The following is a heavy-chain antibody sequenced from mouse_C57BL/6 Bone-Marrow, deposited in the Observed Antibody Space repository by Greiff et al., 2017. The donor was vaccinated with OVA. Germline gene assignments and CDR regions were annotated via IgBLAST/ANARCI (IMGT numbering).Heavy chain of an antibody. J-gene: IGHJ2*01. V-gene: IGHV14-4*01. CDR1: GFNIKDDY. D-gene: IGHD2-1*01. CDR3: TTLLLYY. Sequence: VQLQQSGAELVRPGASVKLSCTASGFNIKDDYMHWVKQRPERGLEWIGWIDPENGDTEYASKFQGKATITADTSSNTAYLQLSSLTSEDTAVYYCTTLLLYYWGQGTTLTVSS. CDR2: IDPENGDT.